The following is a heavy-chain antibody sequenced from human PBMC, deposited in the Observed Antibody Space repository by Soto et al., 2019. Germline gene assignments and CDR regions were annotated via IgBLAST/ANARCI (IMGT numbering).Heavy chain of an antibody. CDR1: GYSISSGYY. CDR2: IYHSGST. D-gene: IGHD3-3*01. J-gene: IGHJ6*02. Sequence: PSETLSLTCAVSGYSISSGYYWGWIRQPPGKGLEWIGSIYHSGSTYYNPSLKSRVTISVDTSRNQFSLKLSSVTAADTAVYYCAKGVGDFWSGYYINYYYYGMDVWGQGTTVTVSS. V-gene: IGHV4-38-2*01. CDR3: AKGVGDFWSGYYINYYYYGMDV.